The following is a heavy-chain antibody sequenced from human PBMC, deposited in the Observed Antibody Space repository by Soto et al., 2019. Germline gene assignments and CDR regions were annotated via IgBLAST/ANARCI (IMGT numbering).Heavy chain of an antibody. CDR3: ARLKPPGSGYYLFDY. D-gene: IGHD3-22*01. Sequence: GSLRLSCAASGXTFSSYCMSWVRQAPGKGLEWVANIKQDGSEKYYVDSVKGRFTISRDNANNSLYLQMNSLRAEYTAVYYCARLKPPGSGYYLFDYWGQGTLATVS. J-gene: IGHJ4*02. V-gene: IGHV3-7*03. CDR1: GXTFSSYC. CDR2: IKQDGSEK.